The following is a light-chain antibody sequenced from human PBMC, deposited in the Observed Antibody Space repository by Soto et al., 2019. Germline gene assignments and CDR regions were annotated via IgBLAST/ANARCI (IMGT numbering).Light chain of an antibody. V-gene: IGLV3-21*02. CDR1: DIGSKS. J-gene: IGLJ3*02. Sequence: SYELTQPPSVSVSPGQTAMITCGGNDIGSKSVHGYQQRPGQAPVLVVYDDRDRPSGIPERFSGSNSGSTATLTISRVEAGDEADYYCQVWDRNNNHVLFGGGTKLTVL. CDR3: QVWDRNNNHVL. CDR2: DDR.